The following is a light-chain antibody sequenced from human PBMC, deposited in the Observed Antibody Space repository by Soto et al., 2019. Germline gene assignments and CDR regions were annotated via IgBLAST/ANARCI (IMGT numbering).Light chain of an antibody. V-gene: IGLV1-47*01. J-gene: IGLJ3*02. CDR3: AAWDDSLSGRWL. CDR1: SSNIGSNY. Sequence: QSVLTQPPSASGTSGQRVTISCSGSSSNIGSNYVYWYQQLPGTAPKLLIYRNNQRPSGVPDRFSGSKSGTSASLAISGLRSEDEADYYCAAWDDSLSGRWLFGGGTKLTVL. CDR2: RNN.